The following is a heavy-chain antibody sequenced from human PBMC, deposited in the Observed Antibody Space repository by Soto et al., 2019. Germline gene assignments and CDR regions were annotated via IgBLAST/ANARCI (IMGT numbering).Heavy chain of an antibody. CDR3: ARTLKINYYGSGSSNNWFDP. Sequence: ASVKVSCKASGYTFTSYGISWVRQAPGQGLEWMGWISAYNGNTNYAQKLQGRVTMTTDTSTSTAYMELRSLRSDDTAVYYCARTLKINYYGSGSSNNWFDPWGQGTLVTVSS. J-gene: IGHJ5*02. CDR2: ISAYNGNT. D-gene: IGHD3-10*01. V-gene: IGHV1-18*01. CDR1: GYTFTSYG.